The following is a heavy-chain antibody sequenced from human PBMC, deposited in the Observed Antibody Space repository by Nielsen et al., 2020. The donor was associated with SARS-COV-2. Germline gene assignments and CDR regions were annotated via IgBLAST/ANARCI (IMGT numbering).Heavy chain of an antibody. CDR2: ISYGGSNK. D-gene: IGHD4-17*01. Sequence: GGSLRLSCAASGFTFSSYGMHWVRQAPGKGLEWVAVISYGGSNKYYADSVKGRFTISRDNSKNTLYLQMNSLRAEDTAVYYCAKDRGKTTVTNFDYWGQGTLVTVSS. CDR1: GFTFSSYG. V-gene: IGHV3-30*18. CDR3: AKDRGKTTVTNFDY. J-gene: IGHJ4*02.